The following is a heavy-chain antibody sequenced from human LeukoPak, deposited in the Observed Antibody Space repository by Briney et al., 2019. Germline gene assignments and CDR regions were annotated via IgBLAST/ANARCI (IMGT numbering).Heavy chain of an antibody. V-gene: IGHV3-53*01. Sequence: AGGSLRLSCAASGFTVSSNYMSWVRQAPGKGLEWVSVIYSGGSTYYADSVKGRFTISRDNSKNTLYLQMNSLRAEDTAVYYCARGLDGDPLDYWGQGTLVTVSS. CDR3: ARGLDGDPLDY. CDR1: GFTVSSNY. D-gene: IGHD4-17*01. CDR2: IYSGGST. J-gene: IGHJ4*02.